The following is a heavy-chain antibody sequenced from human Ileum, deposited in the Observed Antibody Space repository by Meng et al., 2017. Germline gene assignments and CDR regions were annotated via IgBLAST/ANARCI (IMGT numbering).Heavy chain of an antibody. D-gene: IGHD6-6*01. CDR2: VFFSGST. J-gene: IGHJ4*02. Sequence: GSLSLTCTVSRGSISGYYWSWIRQTPEKGLEWLGYVFFSGSTFYNPSLRSRLSLSLDTSKSLLSLSLASLTAADTAVYYCARHEFSSKVYFDYWGQGILVTVSS. V-gene: IGHV4-59*01. CDR3: ARHEFSSKVYFDY. CDR1: RGSISGYY.